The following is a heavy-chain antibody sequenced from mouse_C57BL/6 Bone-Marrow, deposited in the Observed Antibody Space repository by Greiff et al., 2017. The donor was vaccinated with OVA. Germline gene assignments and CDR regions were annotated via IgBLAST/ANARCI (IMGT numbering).Heavy chain of an antibody. D-gene: IGHD2-4*01. CDR2: IWSDGST. Sequence: VQLQESGPGLVAPSQSLSITCTVSGFSFTSYGVHWVRQPPGKGLEWLVVIWSDGSTTYNSALKSRLSISKDNSKSQVFLKMNSLQTDDTAMYYCARHEGVYYDYDEVYSMDYWGQGTSVTVSS. J-gene: IGHJ4*01. V-gene: IGHV2-6-1*01. CDR3: ARHEGVYYDYDEVYSMDY. CDR1: GFSFTSYG.